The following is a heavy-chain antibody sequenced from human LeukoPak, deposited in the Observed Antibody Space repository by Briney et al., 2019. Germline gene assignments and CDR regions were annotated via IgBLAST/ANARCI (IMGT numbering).Heavy chain of an antibody. Sequence: ASVKVSCKASGYTFTSYGISWVRQAPGQGLEWMGWISAYNGNTNYAQKLQGRVTMTTDTSTSTAYMELRILRSDDTAVYYCARDAGRMIVVSADAFDIWGQGTMVTVSS. CDR2: ISAYNGNT. J-gene: IGHJ3*02. CDR3: ARDAGRMIVVSADAFDI. D-gene: IGHD3-22*01. V-gene: IGHV1-18*01. CDR1: GYTFTSYG.